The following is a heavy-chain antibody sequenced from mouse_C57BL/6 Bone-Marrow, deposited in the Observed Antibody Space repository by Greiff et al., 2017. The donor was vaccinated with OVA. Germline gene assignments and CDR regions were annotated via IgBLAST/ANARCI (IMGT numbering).Heavy chain of an antibody. D-gene: IGHD2-2*01. CDR2: IDPENGDT. CDR1: GFNIKDDY. Sequence: EVQLQQSGAELVRPGASVKLSCTASGFNIKDDYMHWVKQRPEQGLEWIGWIDPENGDTEYASKFQGKATITADTSSNTAYLQLSSLTSEDTAVYCCTTEGYDGTDCWGQGTTLTVSS. J-gene: IGHJ2*01. V-gene: IGHV14-4*01. CDR3: TTEGYDGTDC.